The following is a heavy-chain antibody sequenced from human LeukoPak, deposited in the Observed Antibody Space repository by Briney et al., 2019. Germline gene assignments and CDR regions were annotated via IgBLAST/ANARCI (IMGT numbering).Heavy chain of an antibody. CDR2: IYTSGST. J-gene: IGHJ6*03. Sequence: PGGSLRLSCAASGFTFSSYAMSWVRQAPGKGLEWIGRIYTSGSTNYNPSLKSRVTISVDTSKNQFSLKLSSVTAADTAVYYCARVFCSGGSCYSAPYYMDVWGKGTTVTVSS. CDR1: GFTFSSYA. D-gene: IGHD2-15*01. CDR3: ARVFCSGGSCYSAPYYMDV. V-gene: IGHV4-4*08.